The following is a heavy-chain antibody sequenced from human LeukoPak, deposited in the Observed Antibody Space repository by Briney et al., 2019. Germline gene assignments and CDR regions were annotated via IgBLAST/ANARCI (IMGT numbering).Heavy chain of an antibody. D-gene: IGHD5-12*01. J-gene: IGHJ4*02. CDR1: GFTFSNYA. CDR2: ITGSGGTT. CDR3: ATLMRGPTGYSGYGGEDY. V-gene: IGHV3-23*01. Sequence: GGSLRLSCAASGFTFSNYAMTWVRQAQGKGLQWVSAITGSGGTTYYADSVKGRFAISRDNSKNTLYLQMNNLRAEDTAVYYCATLMRGPTGYSGYGGEDYWGQGTLVTVSS.